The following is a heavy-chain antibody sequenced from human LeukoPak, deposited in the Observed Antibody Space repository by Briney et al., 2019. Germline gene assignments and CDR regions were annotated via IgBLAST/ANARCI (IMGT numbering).Heavy chain of an antibody. CDR3: ARVPYSSSWYGMDV. J-gene: IGHJ6*02. Sequence: ASVKVSCKASGYTFTSYGIIWVRQAPGQGLEWMGWISAYNGNTNYAQKLQGRVTMTTDTSTSTAYMELRSLRSDDTAVYYCARVPYSSSWYGMDVWGQGTTVTVSS. D-gene: IGHD6-13*01. CDR1: GYTFTSYG. V-gene: IGHV1-18*01. CDR2: ISAYNGNT.